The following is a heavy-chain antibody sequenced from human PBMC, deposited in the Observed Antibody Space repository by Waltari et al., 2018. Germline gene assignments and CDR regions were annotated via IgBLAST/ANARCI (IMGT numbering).Heavy chain of an antibody. D-gene: IGHD3-9*01. V-gene: IGHV4-59*01. CDR1: GGSISSYY. J-gene: IGHJ6*03. CDR3: ATHVDNPHSYYYYYMDV. CDR2: IYYSGST. Sequence: QVQLQESGPGLVKPSETLSLTCTVSGGSISSYYWSWIRQPPGKGLEWIGYIYYSGSTTHNPPLKSRVTISVDTSKNQFSLKLSSVTAADTAVYYCATHVDNPHSYYYYYMDVWGKGTTVTVSS.